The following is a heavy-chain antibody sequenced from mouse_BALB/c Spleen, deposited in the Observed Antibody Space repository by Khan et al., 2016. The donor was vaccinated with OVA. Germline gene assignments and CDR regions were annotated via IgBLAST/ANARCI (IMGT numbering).Heavy chain of an antibody. CDR1: GYSITSGYA. D-gene: IGHD1-1*01. CDR2: ISYSGST. Sequence: EVQLQESGPGLVKPSQSLSLTCTVTGYSITSGYAWNWIRQFPGNKLEWMGYISYSGSTSYNPSLKSRISITRDTSKNQFFLQLNSVTTEDTATYYCARGNYYGYYFDYWGQGTPLTVSS. V-gene: IGHV3-2*02. J-gene: IGHJ2*01. CDR3: ARGNYYGYYFDY.